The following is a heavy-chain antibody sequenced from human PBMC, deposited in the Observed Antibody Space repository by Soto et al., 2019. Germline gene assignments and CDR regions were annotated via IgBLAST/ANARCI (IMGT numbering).Heavy chain of an antibody. D-gene: IGHD5-18*01. CDR2: IFHSGST. Sequence: TLSLTCAVSGYSISSGYFWGWIRQPPGKGLEWIGSIFHSGSTFYNPSLKSRVTISLDTSKNQFFLKLTSVTAADTAIYYCARAPGYSYGPEDYWGQGTLVTVSS. CDR3: ARAPGYSYGPEDY. V-gene: IGHV4-38-2*01. J-gene: IGHJ4*02. CDR1: GYSISSGYF.